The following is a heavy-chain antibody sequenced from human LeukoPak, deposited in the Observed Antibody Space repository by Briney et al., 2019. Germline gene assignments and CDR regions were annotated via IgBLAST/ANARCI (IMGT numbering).Heavy chain of an antibody. CDR2: INHSGST. J-gene: IGHJ4*02. D-gene: IGHD1-26*01. CDR3: ARGAGRFRTYYFDY. V-gene: IGHV4-34*01. Sequence: SETLSLTCAVYGGSFSGYYWSWIRQPPGKGLEWIGEINHSGSTNYNPSLKSRVTISADTSKNQFSLKLSSVTAADTAVYYCARGAGRFRTYYFDYWGQGTLVTVSS. CDR1: GGSFSGYY.